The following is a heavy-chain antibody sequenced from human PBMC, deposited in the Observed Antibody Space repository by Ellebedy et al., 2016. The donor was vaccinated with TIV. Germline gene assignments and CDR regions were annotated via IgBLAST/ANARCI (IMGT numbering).Heavy chain of an antibody. D-gene: IGHD3-10*01. V-gene: IGHV1-24*01. Sequence: ASVKVSCKVSGYTLTELSMHWVRQAPGKGLEWMGGFDPEDGETIYAQKFQGRVTITRDTSASTAYMELSSLRSEDTAVYYCARDSGVIDYWGQGTLVTVSS. CDR2: FDPEDGET. J-gene: IGHJ4*02. CDR1: GYTLTELS. CDR3: ARDSGVIDY.